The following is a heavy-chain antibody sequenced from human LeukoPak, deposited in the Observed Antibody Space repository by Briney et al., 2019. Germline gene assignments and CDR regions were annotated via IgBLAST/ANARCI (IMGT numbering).Heavy chain of an antibody. CDR2: MSVDNGNT. Sequence: GASVKVSCKASGYTFTNYGISWVRQAPGQGLEWMGWMSVDNGNTNYLQKFQDRVTLTTDTSTDTAYMELRSLRSDDTAVYYCARDSWARAYDADYWGQGTLVTVSS. CDR3: ARDSWARAYDADY. V-gene: IGHV1-18*01. CDR1: GYTFTNYG. D-gene: IGHD5-12*01. J-gene: IGHJ4*02.